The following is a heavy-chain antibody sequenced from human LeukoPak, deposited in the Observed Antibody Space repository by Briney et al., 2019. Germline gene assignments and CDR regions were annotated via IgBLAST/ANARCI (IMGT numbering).Heavy chain of an antibody. CDR3: ARDVGGPPVAGSGMDV. V-gene: IGHV3-53*04. D-gene: IGHD6-19*01. J-gene: IGHJ6*02. CDR1: GSTVSSNY. CDR2: IYSGGST. Sequence: GGSLRLSCAASGSTVSSNYMSWVRQAPGKGLEWVSVIYSGGSTYYADSVKGRFTISRHNSKNTLYLQMNSLRAEDTAVYYCARDVGGPPVAGSGMDVWGQGTTVTVSS.